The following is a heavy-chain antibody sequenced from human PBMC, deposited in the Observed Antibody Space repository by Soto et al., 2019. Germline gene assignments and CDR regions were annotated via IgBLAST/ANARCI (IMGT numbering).Heavy chain of an antibody. D-gene: IGHD2-8*02. CDR1: GGSISSYY. CDR2: IYYSGST. CDR3: ESRSGGNLDY. Sequence: QVQLQESGPGLVKPSETLSLTCTVSGGSISSYYWSWIRQPPGKGLEWIGYIYYSGSTNYNPSLTSRVTISVATSKHQSSLTLRSVPAADTAVYHCESRSGGNLDYWGQGTLVTVSS. J-gene: IGHJ4*02. V-gene: IGHV4-59*08.